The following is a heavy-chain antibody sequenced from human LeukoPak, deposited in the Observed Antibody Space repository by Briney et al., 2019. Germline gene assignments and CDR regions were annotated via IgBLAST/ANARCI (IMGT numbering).Heavy chain of an antibody. CDR3: VRGFQYGSGSYPYCL. V-gene: IGHV3-66*01. Sequence: GGSLRLSCAASGFTVSNNYMSWVRQAPGKGLEWVSVIYSGGSTYYADSVKGRFTISRDIYKNTLHLQMNSLRAEDTAVYYCVRGFQYGSGSYPYCLWGQGTLVTVSS. J-gene: IGHJ4*02. CDR2: IYSGGST. CDR1: GFTVSNNY. D-gene: IGHD3-10*01.